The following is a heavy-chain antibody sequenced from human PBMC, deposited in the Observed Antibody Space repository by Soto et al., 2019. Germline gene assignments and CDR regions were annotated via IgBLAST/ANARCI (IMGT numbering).Heavy chain of an antibody. CDR1: GFTVSSNY. D-gene: IGHD3-9*01. V-gene: IGHV3-53*01. J-gene: IGHJ6*02. CDR3: ARSEGAFDWLLFRGMDV. CDR2: IYSGGST. Sequence: TGGSLRLSCAASGFTVSSNYMSWVRQAPGKGLEWVSVIYSGGSTYYADSVKGRFTISRDNSKNTLYLQMNSLRAEDTAVYYCARSEGAFDWLLFRGMDVWGQGTTVTVSS.